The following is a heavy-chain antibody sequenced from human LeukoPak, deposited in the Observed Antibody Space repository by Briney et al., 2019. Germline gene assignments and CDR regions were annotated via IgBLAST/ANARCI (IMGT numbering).Heavy chain of an antibody. Sequence: PGGSLRLSCAASGFTFSSYSMNWVRQAPGKGLEWVSSISSSGSYIYYADSMKGRFTISRDNAKNSLYLQMNSLRAEDTAVYYCARDWGRSTSCYSDWSQGTLVTVSS. D-gene: IGHD2-2*01. J-gene: IGHJ4*02. CDR2: ISSSGSYI. CDR1: GFTFSSYS. V-gene: IGHV3-21*01. CDR3: ARDWGRSTSCYSD.